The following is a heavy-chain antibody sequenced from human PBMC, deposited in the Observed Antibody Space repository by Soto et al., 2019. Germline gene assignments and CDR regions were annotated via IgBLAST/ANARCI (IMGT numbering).Heavy chain of an antibody. D-gene: IGHD6-13*01. V-gene: IGHV1-69*01. Sequence: QVQLVQSGAEVKKPGSSVKVSCKSSGGTFSSHSINWVRQAPGQGLEGIGGIIPIFGPANFAKKFQGRVTSTADESTTTAYMELSSLTSEDTAVYYCATGSFTSTCWRIGYHYNAMDVWGQGTTVTVSS. CDR2: IIPIFGPA. J-gene: IGHJ6*02. CDR1: GGTFSSHS. CDR3: ATGSFTSTCWRIGYHYNAMDV.